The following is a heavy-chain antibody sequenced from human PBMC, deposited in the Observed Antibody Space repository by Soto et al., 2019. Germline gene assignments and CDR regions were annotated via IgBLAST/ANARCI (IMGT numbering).Heavy chain of an antibody. J-gene: IGHJ4*02. CDR1: GFTFSSYS. CDR3: ARDLDDSSGYYRY. D-gene: IGHD3-22*01. CDR2: ISSSSSYI. V-gene: IGHV3-21*01. Sequence: PGGSLRLSCSASGFTFSSYSMNWVRQAPGKGLEWVSSISSSSSYIYYADSVKGRFTISRDNAKNSLYLQMNSLRAEDTAVYYCARDLDDSSGYYRYWGQGTLVTVSS.